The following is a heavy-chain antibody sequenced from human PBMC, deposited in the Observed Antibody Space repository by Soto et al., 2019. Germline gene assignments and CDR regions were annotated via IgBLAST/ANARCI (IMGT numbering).Heavy chain of an antibody. D-gene: IGHD1-1*01. Sequence: QLQLQESGSGLVRPSQTLSLTCAVSGGSISSGGYSWNWIRQPPGKGLQWIGYIYHSGSTLYNPSLKTRVTISVDKSKNQSSLKLTSVSAADTAVYYCARDQLEGNWFDPWGQGTLVTVSS. CDR1: GGSISSGGYS. CDR2: IYHSGST. J-gene: IGHJ5*02. V-gene: IGHV4-30-2*01. CDR3: ARDQLEGNWFDP.